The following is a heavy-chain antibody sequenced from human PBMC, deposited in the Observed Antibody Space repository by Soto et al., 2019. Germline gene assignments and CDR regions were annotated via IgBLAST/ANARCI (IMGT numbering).Heavy chain of an antibody. CDR1: GYTLTELS. Sequence: QVQLVQSGAEVKKPGASVKVSCKVSGYTLTELSMHWVRQAPGKGLEWMGGFDPEDGETFYAQKFQGRLTMTEDTSTDTADMELSSLRSEDTAVYYCATDRGGGVIVQYYYHYAMDVWCQGTTVTVSS. CDR3: ATDRGGGVIVQYYYHYAMDV. J-gene: IGHJ6*02. V-gene: IGHV1-24*01. CDR2: FDPEDGET. D-gene: IGHD3-16*02.